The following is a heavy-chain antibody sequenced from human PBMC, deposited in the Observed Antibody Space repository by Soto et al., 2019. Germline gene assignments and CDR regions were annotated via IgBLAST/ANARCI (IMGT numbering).Heavy chain of an antibody. D-gene: IGHD3-10*01. V-gene: IGHV3-30-3*01. Sequence: QVQLVESGGGVVQPGSSLRLSCAASGFSFKNYAFHWVRQAPGKGLEWVALISHNDVPKIFYADSVQGRFTISRDNFKNTVYLQMNSLRDEDTAVYHCARGVRAETYYNAFDYWGQGTQVTVSS. CDR2: ISHNDVPKI. CDR1: GFSFKNYA. CDR3: ARGVRAETYYNAFDY. J-gene: IGHJ4*01.